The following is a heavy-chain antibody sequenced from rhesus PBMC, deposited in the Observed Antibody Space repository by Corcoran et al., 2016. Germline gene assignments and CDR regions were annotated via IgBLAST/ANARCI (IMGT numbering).Heavy chain of an antibody. J-gene: IGHJ4*01. CDR3: AREGRIYSLFDY. CDR2: IYGGSGST. Sequence: QVQLQESGPGLVKPSETLSLTRAVSGYSISSGYGWGWIRQPPGKGLEWIGQIYGGSGSTYYNPSLTSRVTVSKDTSKNQFSLKLSSVTAADTAVYYCAREGRIYSLFDYWGQGVLVTVSS. V-gene: IGHV4-127*01. CDR1: GYSISSGYG. D-gene: IGHD2-27*01.